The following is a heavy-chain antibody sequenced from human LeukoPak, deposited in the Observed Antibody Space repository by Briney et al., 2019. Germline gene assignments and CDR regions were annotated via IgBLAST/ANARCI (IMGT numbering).Heavy chain of an antibody. D-gene: IGHD2-2*01. V-gene: IGHV4-4*09. CDR3: ARQKCTSTSCLTKNAFDI. Sequence: SETLSLTCTVSGSISSYYWSWIRKPPGKGLDGIGNIYTSGSTNYKPSLKSRVTISVDTSKNQFSLDLSSVTAADTAVYYCARQKCTSTSCLTKNAFDIWGQGTMVTVSS. CDR2: IYTSGST. CDR1: GSISSYY. J-gene: IGHJ3*02.